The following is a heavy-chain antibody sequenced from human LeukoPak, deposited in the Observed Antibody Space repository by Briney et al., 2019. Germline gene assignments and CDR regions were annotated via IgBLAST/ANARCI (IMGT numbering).Heavy chain of an antibody. CDR1: GGSISSYY. D-gene: IGHD1-26*01. Sequence: SETLSLTCTVSGGSISSYYWSWIRQPAGKGLEWIGRIYTSGSTNYNPSLKSRVTMSVDTSKNQFSLKLSSVTAADTAVYYCANGIVGATTSGYFQHWGQGTLVTVSS. CDR2: IYTSGST. CDR3: ANGIVGATTSGYFQH. J-gene: IGHJ1*01. V-gene: IGHV4-4*07.